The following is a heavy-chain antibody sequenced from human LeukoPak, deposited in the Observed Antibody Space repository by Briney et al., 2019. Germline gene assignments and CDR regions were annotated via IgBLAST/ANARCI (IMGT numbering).Heavy chain of an antibody. J-gene: IGHJ3*01. D-gene: IGHD4-11*01. CDR3: VKDDYCSIPGCVIDALVV. V-gene: IGHV3-23*01. Sequence: GGPLRLSCAASGFPFGDFAMTWVRQVPGGGLQSVSTITRSGQNTYYADSVKGRFTISRDDYKGMLYLQMNNLRAENTAMYYCVKDDYCSIPGCVIDALVVWGQGTVVTVSS. CDR1: GFPFGDFA. CDR2: ITRSGQNT.